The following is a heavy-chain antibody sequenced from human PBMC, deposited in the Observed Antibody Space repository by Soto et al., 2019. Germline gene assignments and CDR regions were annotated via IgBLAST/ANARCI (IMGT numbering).Heavy chain of an antibody. D-gene: IGHD2-21*02. CDR3: ARTRTAFYRYYFDS. V-gene: IGHV3-23*01. CDR1: GFTFKDCA. J-gene: IGHJ4*02. Sequence: HPGGSLRLSCSPSGFTFKDCAISWVRQAPGKGLEWVSGISGSGGATYYTDSVEGRFTISKDFSKNTVSLQMTGLRVDDTAVYYCARTRTAFYRYYFDSWGQGALVTVSS. CDR2: ISGSGGAT.